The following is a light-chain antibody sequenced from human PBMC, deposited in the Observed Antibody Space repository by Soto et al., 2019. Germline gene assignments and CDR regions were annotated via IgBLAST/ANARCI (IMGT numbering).Light chain of an antibody. CDR1: ETVSRSY. V-gene: IGKV3-20*01. CDR3: QQFVESPYT. Sequence: EIVLTQSPGTMSLSPGQRATLSCRASETVSRSYLAWYQQIPGQAPRLLIYDASRMATGIPDRFSGSGSGTDFSLTISGLEPEDCAVYYCQQFVESPYTFGQGTKLEIK. J-gene: IGKJ2*01. CDR2: DAS.